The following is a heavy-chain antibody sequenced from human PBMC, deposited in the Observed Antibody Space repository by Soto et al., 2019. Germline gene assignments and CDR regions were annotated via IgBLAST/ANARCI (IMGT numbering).Heavy chain of an antibody. CDR2: INAGNGNT. CDR1: GYTFTSYA. D-gene: IGHD2-21*02. V-gene: IGHV1-3*01. J-gene: IGHJ4*02. Sequence: ASVKVSCKASGYTFTSYAMHWVRQAPGQRLEWMGWINAGNGNTKYSQKFQGRVTITRDTSASTAYMELSSLRSEDTAVYYCARDLLRAYCGGDCYPGAYYFDYWGQGTLVTVSS. CDR3: ARDLLRAYCGGDCYPGAYYFDY.